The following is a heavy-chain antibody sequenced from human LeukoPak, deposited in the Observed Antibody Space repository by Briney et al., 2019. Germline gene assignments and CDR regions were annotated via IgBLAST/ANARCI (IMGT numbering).Heavy chain of an antibody. CDR1: GYTFTCYY. Sequence: GASVKVSCKASGYTFTCYYMHWVRQAPGQGLEWMGWINPNSGGTNYAQKFQGRVTMTRDTSISTAYMELSRLRSDDTAVYYCARFEGEGPAATYGWFDPWGQGTLVTVSS. J-gene: IGHJ5*02. V-gene: IGHV1-2*02. CDR2: INPNSGGT. CDR3: ARFEGEGPAATYGWFDP. D-gene: IGHD2-2*01.